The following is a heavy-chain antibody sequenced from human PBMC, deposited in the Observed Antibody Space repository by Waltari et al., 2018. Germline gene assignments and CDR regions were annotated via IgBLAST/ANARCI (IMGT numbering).Heavy chain of an antibody. J-gene: IGHJ4*02. Sequence: QLQLQESGPRLVRPSETLSLTCTVSGGSISSTTYYWAWIRQTPGKGLEWIGYIHYSGTPYYNPPLRSRVTISVDTSKNQFSLNLRSVTAADTAVYYCARRVVTTGGVDYWGQGTLVTVSS. CDR3: ARRVVTTGGVDY. CDR2: IHYSGTP. CDR1: GGSISSTTYY. V-gene: IGHV4-39*07. D-gene: IGHD2-21*02.